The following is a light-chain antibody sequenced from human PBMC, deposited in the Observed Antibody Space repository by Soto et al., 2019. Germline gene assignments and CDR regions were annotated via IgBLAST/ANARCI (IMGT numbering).Light chain of an antibody. V-gene: IGKV3-20*01. Sequence: EIVLTQSPGTLSLSPGERATLSCRASQSVTSSYLAWYQQKLGQPPRLLISGATSSATGIPDRFSGSGSGTDFTLTISRLEPEDFAVYYCHHYGSSPPYTFGQGTKLGI. CDR2: GAT. CDR3: HHYGSSPPYT. J-gene: IGKJ2*01. CDR1: QSVTSSY.